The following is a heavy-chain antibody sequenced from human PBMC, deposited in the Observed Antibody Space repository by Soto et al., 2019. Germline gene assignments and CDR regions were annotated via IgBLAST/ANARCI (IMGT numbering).Heavy chain of an antibody. CDR3: ASRYFDWSPRRYYYYGMDV. Sequence: GGSLRLSCAASGFTFSSYAMSWVRQAPGKGLEWVSAISGSGGSTYYAESVKGRFTISRDNSKNTLYLQMNSLRAEDTAVYYCASRYFDWSPRRYYYYGMDVWGKGTTVTVSS. D-gene: IGHD3-9*01. CDR2: ISGSGGST. J-gene: IGHJ6*04. V-gene: IGHV3-23*01. CDR1: GFTFSSYA.